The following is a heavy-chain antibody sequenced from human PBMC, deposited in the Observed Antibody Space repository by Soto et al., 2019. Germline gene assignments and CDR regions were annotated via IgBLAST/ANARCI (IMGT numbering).Heavy chain of an antibody. J-gene: IGHJ6*02. D-gene: IGHD6-19*01. Sequence: ASVKVSCKASGYTFTSYYMHWVRQAPGQGLEWMGIINPSGGSTSYAQKFQGRVTMTRDTSTSTVYMELSSLRSEDTAVYYCARDEAVAGTPIHYYYYYGMDVWGQGTTVTVSS. V-gene: IGHV1-46*01. CDR1: GYTFTSYY. CDR2: INPSGGST. CDR3: ARDEAVAGTPIHYYYYYGMDV.